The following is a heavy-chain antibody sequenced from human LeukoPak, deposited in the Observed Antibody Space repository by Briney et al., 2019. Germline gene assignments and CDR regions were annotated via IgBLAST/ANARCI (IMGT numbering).Heavy chain of an antibody. V-gene: IGHV3-7*01. CDR2: IKQDGSEK. J-gene: IGHJ4*02. D-gene: IGHD2-15*01. Sequence: GGSLRLSCAASGFTFSSYWMSWVRQAPGKGLEWVANIKQDGSEKYYVDSVKGRFTISRDNAKNSLYLQMNSLRAEDTAVYYCARDLITRGGSCYSDYWGQGTLVTVSS. CDR3: ARDLITRGGSCYSDY. CDR1: GFTFSSYW.